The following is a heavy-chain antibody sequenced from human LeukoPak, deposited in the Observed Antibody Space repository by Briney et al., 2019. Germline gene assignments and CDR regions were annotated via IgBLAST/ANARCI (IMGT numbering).Heavy chain of an antibody. CDR1: GGSFSGYY. J-gene: IGHJ6*03. V-gene: IGHV4-34*01. CDR3: ARERCSSTSCYSRYYYYMDV. CDR2: INHSGST. Sequence: ETLSLTCAVYGGSFSGYYWSWIRQPPGKGLEWIGEINHSGSTNYNPSLKSRVTISVDTSKNQFSLKLSSVTAADTAVYYCARERCSSTSCYSRYYYYMDVWGKGTTVTVSS. D-gene: IGHD2-2*01.